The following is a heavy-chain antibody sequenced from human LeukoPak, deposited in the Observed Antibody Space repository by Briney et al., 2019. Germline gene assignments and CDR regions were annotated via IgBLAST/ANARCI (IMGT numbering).Heavy chain of an antibody. J-gene: IGHJ6*03. D-gene: IGHD3-9*01. CDR3: ATLTGTDLNMDV. Sequence: ASVRVSCKASGYTFTSYYMHWVRQAPGQGLEWMGIINPSGGSTSYAQKFQGRVTMTRDTSTSTVYMELSSLRSEDTAVYYCATLTGTDLNMDVWGKGTTVTVSS. CDR2: INPSGGST. V-gene: IGHV1-46*01. CDR1: GYTFTSYY.